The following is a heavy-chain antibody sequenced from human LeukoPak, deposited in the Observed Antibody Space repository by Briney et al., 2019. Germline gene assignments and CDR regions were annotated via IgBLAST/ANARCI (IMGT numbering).Heavy chain of an antibody. CDR2: ISDSGAAT. D-gene: IGHD4-17*01. V-gene: IGHV3-23*01. Sequence: GGSLRLSRAASGFSFSNYAMSWVRQAPGKGLEWVSSISDSGAATYYADSVKGRFTISRDNSENTLYLQLNSLGAEDTAVYYCAKIAPWGAVTTTDGFDYWGQGTLVTVSS. CDR1: GFSFSNYA. CDR3: AKIAPWGAVTTTDGFDY. J-gene: IGHJ4*02.